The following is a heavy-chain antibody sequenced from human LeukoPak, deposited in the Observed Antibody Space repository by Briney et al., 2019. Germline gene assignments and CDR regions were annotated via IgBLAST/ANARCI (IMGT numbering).Heavy chain of an antibody. CDR1: GFTFSSYA. J-gene: IGHJ3*02. CDR2: ISYDGSNK. V-gene: IGHV3-30-3*01. Sequence: PGRSLRLSCAASGFTFSSYAMHWVRQAPGKGLEWVAVISYDGSNKYYADSVKGRFTISRDNSKNTLYLQMNSLRAEDTAVYYCAKGSSSWYILNDAFDIWGQGTMVTVSS. D-gene: IGHD6-13*01. CDR3: AKGSSSWYILNDAFDI.